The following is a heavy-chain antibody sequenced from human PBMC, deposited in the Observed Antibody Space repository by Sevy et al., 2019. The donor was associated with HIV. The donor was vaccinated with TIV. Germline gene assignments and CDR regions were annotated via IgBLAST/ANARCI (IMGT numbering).Heavy chain of an antibody. CDR3: ARDPKSLYSGSLDY. Sequence: GGSLRLSCAAWIFIFRRYATQGARGAPGKGVEGGAVISCDGSNKQYGDSVKGRFTISRDNSKNTLYLQMNSLRAEDTAVYYCARDPKSLYSGSLDYWGQGTLVTVSS. CDR2: ISCDGSNK. D-gene: IGHD1-26*01. CDR1: IFIFRRYA. V-gene: IGHV3-30-3*01. J-gene: IGHJ4*02.